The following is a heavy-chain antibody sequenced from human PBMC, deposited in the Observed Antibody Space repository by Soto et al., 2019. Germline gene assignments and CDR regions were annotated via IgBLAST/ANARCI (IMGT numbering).Heavy chain of an antibody. CDR3: ARSRNDYIWGSYTDDY. J-gene: IGHJ4*02. D-gene: IGHD3-16*01. CDR1: GYTFTSYG. CDR2: ISAYNGNT. V-gene: IGHV1-18*01. Sequence: QVQLVQSGAEVKKPGASVKVSCKASGYTFTSYGISWVRQAPGQGLEGMGWISAYNGNTNYAQKLQGRATMTTDTSTSTAYMELRSLRSDDTAVYYCARSRNDYIWGSYTDDYWGQGTLVTVSS.